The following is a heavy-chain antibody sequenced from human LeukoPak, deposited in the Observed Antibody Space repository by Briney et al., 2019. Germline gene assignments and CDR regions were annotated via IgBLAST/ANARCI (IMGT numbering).Heavy chain of an antibody. V-gene: IGHV3-7*01. J-gene: IGHJ4*02. CDR1: GFTFSSYW. CDR2: IKQDGSEK. CDR3: ASGDFWSGYDY. Sequence: GGSLRLSCSASGFTFSSYWMSWVRQAPGKGLEWVASIKQDGSEKYYVDSVKGRFTISRDNAKNSLYLQMNSLRAEDTAVYYCASGDFWSGYDYWGQGTLVTVSS. D-gene: IGHD3-3*01.